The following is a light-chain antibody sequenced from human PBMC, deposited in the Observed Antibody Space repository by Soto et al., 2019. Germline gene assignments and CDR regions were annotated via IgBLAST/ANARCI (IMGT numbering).Light chain of an antibody. CDR3: QQLNAYPLT. Sequence: DIQLTQSPSFLSASVGDIVTITCRASQGTSSYLAWFQQKPGRAPKLLIYGASTLQSGVPARFSGSGSGTDFTLTISNLQPEDFATYYCQQLNAYPLTFGQGTRLEI. CDR1: QGTSSY. J-gene: IGKJ5*01. V-gene: IGKV1-9*01. CDR2: GAS.